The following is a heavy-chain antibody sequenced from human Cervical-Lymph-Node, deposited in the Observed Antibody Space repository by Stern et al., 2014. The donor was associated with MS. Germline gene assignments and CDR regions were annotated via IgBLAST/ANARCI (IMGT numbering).Heavy chain of an antibody. CDR3: ARTSGSAIAAGALDL. CDR1: AFTFSDYY. J-gene: IGHJ5*02. Sequence: VQLVESGGGLVKPGGSLRLSCTASAFTFSDYYMTWLRQAPGKGLEWIAYISGSGSTYFYADSVRGRFTISRDNAKNSLYLQMNSLRAEDTAIYYCARTSGSAIAAGALDLWGRGPLVTVSS. D-gene: IGHD6-13*01. CDR2: ISGSGSTY. V-gene: IGHV3-11*01.